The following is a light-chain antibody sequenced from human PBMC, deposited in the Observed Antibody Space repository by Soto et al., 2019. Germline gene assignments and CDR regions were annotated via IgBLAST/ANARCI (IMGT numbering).Light chain of an antibody. J-gene: IGKJ5*01. CDR3: QQYGNSPIT. CDR2: GAS. Sequence: EIVMTQSPGTLSVSPGERATLSCRASQSVSSNLAWYQQKPGQAPRLLIDGASSRATGVPDRFSGTGSGTDFTLTISRLEPEDFAVFYCQQYGNSPITFGQGTRLEIK. V-gene: IGKV3-20*01. CDR1: QSVSSN.